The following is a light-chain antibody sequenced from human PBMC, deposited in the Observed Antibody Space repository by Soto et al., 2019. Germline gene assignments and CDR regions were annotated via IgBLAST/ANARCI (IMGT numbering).Light chain of an antibody. CDR2: WAS. CDR1: QSVLYSSNNKNY. Sequence: DIVMTQSPDSLAVSLGERATINCKSSQSVLYSSNNKNYLAWYQQKPGQPPKLLIYWASTRESGVPDRFSGSGSGTDFTLTISSLQAEDVAVYYCNQYYSTPPTFGQGTKVEIK. J-gene: IGKJ1*01. V-gene: IGKV4-1*01. CDR3: NQYYSTPPT.